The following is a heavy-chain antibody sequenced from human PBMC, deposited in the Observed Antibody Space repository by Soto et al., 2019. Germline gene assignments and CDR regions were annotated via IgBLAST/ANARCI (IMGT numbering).Heavy chain of an antibody. V-gene: IGHV3-21*01. D-gene: IGHD3-3*01. CDR3: AREANTIYAPHGLDV. CDR1: GFPFDSYS. CDR2: LSSGSFYI. Sequence: GGSLRLSCAVSGFPFDSYSISWVQQAPGQGLEWLASLSSGSFYIFHADSIRGRFTISRDDAKNLLFLQMNSLTIEDTATYYCAREANTIYAPHGLDVWGQGTAVTVSS. J-gene: IGHJ6*02.